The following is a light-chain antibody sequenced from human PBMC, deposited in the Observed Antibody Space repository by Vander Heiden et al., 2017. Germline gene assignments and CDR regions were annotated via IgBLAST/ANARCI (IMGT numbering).Light chain of an antibody. CDR2: FEGRGSY. CDR3: ETSDSNPL. CDR1: SGHSSYI. Sequence: QPVLTQSSSASASLGSSVKLTCTLSSGHSSYIIEWKHQQQGKAPRYWMKFEGRGSYNKGRGVPDRFSGSSSGADRYLTISILQFEDEADYYCETSDSNPLFGGGTKLTVL. J-gene: IGLJ2*01. V-gene: IGLV4-60*02.